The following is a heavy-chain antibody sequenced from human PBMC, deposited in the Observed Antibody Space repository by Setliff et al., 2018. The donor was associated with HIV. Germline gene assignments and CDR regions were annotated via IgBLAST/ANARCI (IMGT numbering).Heavy chain of an antibody. D-gene: IGHD3-22*01. CDR3: AAVAGGYYYDSSGYYSVEFDP. CDR2: TYYSGSP. J-gene: IGHJ5*02. V-gene: IGHV4-59*11. CDR1: GGSISSHY. Sequence: SETLSLTCTVSGGSISSHYWGWIRQPPGKGRGWFGMTYYSGSPTYNPSLKSRVTISVDTPKNQFSLKLSSVTAADTAVYYCAAVAGGYYYDSSGYYSVEFDPWGQGTLVTVSS.